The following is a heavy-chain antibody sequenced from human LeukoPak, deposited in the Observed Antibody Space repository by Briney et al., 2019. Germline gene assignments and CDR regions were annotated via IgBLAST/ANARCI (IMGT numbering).Heavy chain of an antibody. V-gene: IGHV3-30*18. Sequence: PGGSLRLSCAASRFTFSNYVMHWVRQAPGKGLEWVAVISYDGSDKYYADSVKGRFTISRDNSKNSLYLQMNSLRAEDTAVYYCAKTGNSGSFDYWGQGTLVTVSS. D-gene: IGHD5-12*01. CDR3: AKTGNSGSFDY. CDR2: ISYDGSDK. J-gene: IGHJ4*02. CDR1: RFTFSNYV.